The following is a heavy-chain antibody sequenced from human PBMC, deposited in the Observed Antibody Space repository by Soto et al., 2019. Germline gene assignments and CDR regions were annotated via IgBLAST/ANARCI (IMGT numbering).Heavy chain of an antibody. V-gene: IGHV1-3*01. CDR1: GCTAFSSA. Sequence: QVQLIQSGPEMMQPGASVKVSCEASGCTAFSSAFHWVRQAPEQGPEGLGWINAGVDGTDYAQRLQERLKLTSDASTTAVFLEVRSLTSEDTAIYYGAREVQGMTCFGYWGQGPRVTVSS. CDR3: AREVQGMTCFGY. J-gene: IGHJ4*02. CDR2: INAGVDGT. D-gene: IGHD2-21*02.